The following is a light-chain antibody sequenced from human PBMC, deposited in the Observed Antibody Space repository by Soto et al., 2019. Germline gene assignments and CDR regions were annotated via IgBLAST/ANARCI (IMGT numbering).Light chain of an antibody. CDR1: RSVSNN. Sequence: EIVMTQSPATLSVSPGERATLSCRASRSVSNNLAWHQQKPGQAPRLLIYGASTRATGIPARFSGSWSGTEFTLTFSSLQSEDSAVYYCQQYNNWPLTFGQGTRLEIK. CDR3: QQYNNWPLT. CDR2: GAS. J-gene: IGKJ5*01. V-gene: IGKV3-15*01.